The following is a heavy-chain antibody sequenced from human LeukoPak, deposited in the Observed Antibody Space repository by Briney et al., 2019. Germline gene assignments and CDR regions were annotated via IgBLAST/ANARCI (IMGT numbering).Heavy chain of an antibody. CDR2: TYSSGAT. Sequence: RPSEPLSLTCTVSGGSITTYNWIWIRQPPGQALGWIGHTYSSGATKYDPSLKSRATILLDTSKNQLSLKLSSVSAADTAVYYCARRTPGPQQDEYVAYFFDHWGQGTQVTVSS. CDR1: GGSITTYN. J-gene: IGHJ4*02. CDR3: ARRTPGPQQDEYVAYFFDH. D-gene: IGHD6-13*01. V-gene: IGHV4-4*09.